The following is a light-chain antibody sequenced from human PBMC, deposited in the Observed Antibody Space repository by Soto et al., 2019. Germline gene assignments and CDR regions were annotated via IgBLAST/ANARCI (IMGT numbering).Light chain of an antibody. Sequence: EIVMTQSPATLSVSPGERATLSCRASQSVSSNLAWYQQKPGQAPRLLIYGASTRATGVPARFSGIRSGTSFTLTVSSLQSEDFAVYYCQQYNNWPPWTFGPGTKVDIK. CDR3: QQYNNWPPWT. V-gene: IGKV3-15*01. CDR2: GAS. CDR1: QSVSSN. J-gene: IGKJ3*01.